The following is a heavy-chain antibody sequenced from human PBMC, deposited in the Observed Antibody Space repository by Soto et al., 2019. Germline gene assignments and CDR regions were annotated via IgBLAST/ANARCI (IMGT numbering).Heavy chain of an antibody. CDR1: GGSFSGYY. Sequence: SETLSLTCAVYGGSFSGYYWSWIRQPPGKGLEWIGEINHSGSTNYNPSLKSRVTISVDTSKNQFSLKLSSVTAADTAVYYCARVITMVRGVITDFDYWGQGTLVTVSS. J-gene: IGHJ4*02. CDR2: INHSGST. V-gene: IGHV4-34*01. CDR3: ARVITMVRGVITDFDY. D-gene: IGHD3-10*01.